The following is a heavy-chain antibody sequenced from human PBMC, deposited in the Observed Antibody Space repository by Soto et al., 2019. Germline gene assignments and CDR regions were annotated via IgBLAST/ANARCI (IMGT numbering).Heavy chain of an antibody. Sequence: QAQLVQSGAEVKKPGASVKVSCKASGYTFTSYGISWVRQAPGQGLEWMGWISAYNGNTNYAQKLQGRVTMTTDTSTSAADMELRSLRADDTAVYYCAEGSGDYGDPQWFDPWGQGTLVTVSS. V-gene: IGHV1-18*01. CDR1: GYTFTSYG. CDR2: ISAYNGNT. CDR3: AEGSGDYGDPQWFDP. D-gene: IGHD4-17*01. J-gene: IGHJ5*02.